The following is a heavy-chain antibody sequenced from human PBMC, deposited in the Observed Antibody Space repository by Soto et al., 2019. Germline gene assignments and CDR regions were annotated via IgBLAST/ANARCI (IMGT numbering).Heavy chain of an antibody. CDR3: ARSPDYYHYVLDV. J-gene: IGHJ6*02. CDR2: IYYGGST. Sequence: PSETLSLTCTVSGGSVSSSSYYWGWIRQPPGKGLEWIASIYYGGSTYYNPSLKSRLTISVDASRDQFSLKLTSVTAADTAVYYCARSPDYYHYVLDVWGQGTTVTVSS. CDR1: GGSVSSSSYY. V-gene: IGHV4-39*01.